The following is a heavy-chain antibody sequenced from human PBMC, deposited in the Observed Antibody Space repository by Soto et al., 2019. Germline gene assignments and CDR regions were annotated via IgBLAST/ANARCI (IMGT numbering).Heavy chain of an antibody. CDR2: ISSSSSYT. J-gene: IGHJ6*02. V-gene: IGHV3-11*06. CDR3: ATDNRGDCSSTSCPRMDV. CDR1: GFTFSDYY. D-gene: IGHD2-2*01. Sequence: PGGSLRLSCAASGFTFSDYYMSWIRQAPGKGLEWVSYISSSSSYTNYADSVKGRFTISRDNAKNSLYLQMNSLRAEDTAVYYCATDNRGDCSSTSCPRMDVWGQGTTVTVSS.